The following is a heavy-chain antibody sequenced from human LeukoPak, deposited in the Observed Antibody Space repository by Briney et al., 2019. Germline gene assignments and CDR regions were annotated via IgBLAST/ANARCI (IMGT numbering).Heavy chain of an antibody. Sequence: SETLSLTCTVSGGSISSSSFYWGWIRQPPGKGLEWIGSIYYNGNTYYNPSLKSRVTISVDTSKNQFSLNLSSVTAADTAVFYCARGHDYFDYWGQGTLVTVSS. CDR1: GGSISSSSFY. V-gene: IGHV4-39*07. J-gene: IGHJ4*02. CDR3: ARGHDYFDY. CDR2: IYYNGNT.